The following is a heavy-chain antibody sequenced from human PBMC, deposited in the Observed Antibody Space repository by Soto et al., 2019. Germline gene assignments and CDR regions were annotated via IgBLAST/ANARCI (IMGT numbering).Heavy chain of an antibody. CDR1: GFSLTTSGVG. Sequence: QITLNESGPTVVRPTETLTLTCRFSGFSLTTSGVGVGWIRQSPGNAPEWLALIYWDDDKRYSASLKSRLTITKDTSKNQVVLTVSDLDPTDTATYSCAHRVLRTVFGLVTTTAIYFDFWGQGTPVAVSS. V-gene: IGHV2-5*02. D-gene: IGHD3-3*01. CDR3: AHRVLRTVFGLVTTTAIYFDF. J-gene: IGHJ4*02. CDR2: IYWDDDK.